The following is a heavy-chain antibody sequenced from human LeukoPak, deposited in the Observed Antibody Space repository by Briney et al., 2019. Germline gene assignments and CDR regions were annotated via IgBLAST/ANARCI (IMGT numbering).Heavy chain of an antibody. V-gene: IGHV3-23*01. CDR1: GFTYRSYA. CDR2: ISGSGGST. D-gene: IGHD3-22*01. CDR3: AKAGDSSGYYYDYFDY. J-gene: IGHJ4*02. Sequence: GGSLRLSCAASGFTYRSYAMRWVRQAPGKGLEGVSAISGSGGSTYYADSVKGRFTISRDNPKKTLYLQMNSLRAEGTAVYYCAKAGDSSGYYYDYFDYWGQGTLVTVSS.